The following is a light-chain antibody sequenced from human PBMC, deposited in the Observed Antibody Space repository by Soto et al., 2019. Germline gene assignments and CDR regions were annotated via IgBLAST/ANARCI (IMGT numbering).Light chain of an antibody. J-gene: IGKJ1*01. Sequence: ENVLTQSPGTLSLSPGERATLSCRASQSVSSSHLAWYQQKPGQAPRLLMYGASSRATGIPDRFSGGGSGADFTLTISRLEPEDFGVYYCQQYHNSILMFGQETKV. CDR2: GAS. V-gene: IGKV3-20*01. CDR1: QSVSSSH. CDR3: QQYHNSILM.